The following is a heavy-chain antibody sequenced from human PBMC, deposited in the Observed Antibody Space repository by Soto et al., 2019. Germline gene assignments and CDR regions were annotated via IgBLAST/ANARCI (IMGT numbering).Heavy chain of an antibody. CDR1: GFTFRSFT. Sequence: GSLRLSCAASGFTFRSFTMNWVRQAPGKGLEWVSTISSNSAYIYYTDALRGRFTISRDNAKNSLHLQMNSLRAEDTAVYYCTRDASRDSSARGWFDPWGPGSLVTVSS. CDR2: ISSNSAYI. D-gene: IGHD6-13*01. V-gene: IGHV3-21*01. J-gene: IGHJ5*02. CDR3: TRDASRDSSARGWFDP.